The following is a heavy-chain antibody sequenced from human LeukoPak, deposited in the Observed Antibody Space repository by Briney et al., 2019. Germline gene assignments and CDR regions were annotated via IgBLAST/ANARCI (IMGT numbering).Heavy chain of an antibody. D-gene: IGHD2-15*01. V-gene: IGHV4-34*01. CDR3: GRIFTSRGIGGPRVF. CDR1: GGSFSGYY. CDR2: IYHTATT. J-gene: IGHJ4*02. Sequence: SETLSLTCAVYGGSFSGYYWSWIRQPPGRGLEWIGSIYHTATTYYNPSLKSRLTISLDTSKSQFSLNVTSVTAADTAVYYCGRIFTSRGIGGPRVFWGQGNLVTVSS.